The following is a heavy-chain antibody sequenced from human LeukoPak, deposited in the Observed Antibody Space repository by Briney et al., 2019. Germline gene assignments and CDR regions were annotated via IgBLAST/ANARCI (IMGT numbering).Heavy chain of an antibody. J-gene: IGHJ4*02. V-gene: IGHV3-23*01. Sequence: GGSLRLSCAASGFTYSSYAMSWVRQAPGKGLEWVSAISGSGGSTYYADSVKGRFTISRDNSKNTLYLQMNSLRAEDTAVYYCAKKRGDYYDSSGYYDDYWGQGTLVTVSS. CDR2: ISGSGGST. CDR1: GFTYSSYA. D-gene: IGHD3-22*01. CDR3: AKKRGDYYDSSGYYDDY.